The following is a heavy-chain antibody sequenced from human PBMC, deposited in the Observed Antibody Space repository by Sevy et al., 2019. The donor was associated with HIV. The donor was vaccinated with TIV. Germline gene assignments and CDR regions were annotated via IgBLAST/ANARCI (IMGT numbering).Heavy chain of an antibody. CDR1: GFTFSSYA. V-gene: IGHV3-64D*06. D-gene: IGHD6-19*01. CDR3: VKRAGSSGWNYYYMDV. J-gene: IGHJ6*03. CDR2: ISSNGGST. Sequence: GGSLRLSCSASGFTFSSYAMHWVRQAPGKGLEYVSAISSNGGSTYYADSVKGRFTISRDNSKNTLYLQMSSLRAEDTAEYYCVKRAGSSGWNYYYMDVWGKGTTVTVSS.